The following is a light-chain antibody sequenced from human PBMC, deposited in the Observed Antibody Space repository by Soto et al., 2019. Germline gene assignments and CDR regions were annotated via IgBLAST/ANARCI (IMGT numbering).Light chain of an antibody. CDR3: QTWGTGIQV. V-gene: IGLV4-69*01. Sequence: QHVLTQSPSVSASLGASVKLTCTLSSGHSSYAIAWHQQQPEKGPRYFMKLNSDGSHSKGDGIPDRFSGSSSGAERYLTISSLQSEDEADYYCQTWGTGIQVFGTGTKLTVL. CDR1: SGHSSYA. J-gene: IGLJ1*01. CDR2: LNSDGSH.